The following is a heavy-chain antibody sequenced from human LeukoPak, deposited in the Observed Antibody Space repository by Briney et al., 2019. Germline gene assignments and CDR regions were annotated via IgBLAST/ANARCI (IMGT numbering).Heavy chain of an antibody. D-gene: IGHD6-19*01. CDR1: GFTVSSNY. CDR3: AKDLGYSSGWYLDY. Sequence: GGSLRLSCAASGFTVSSNYMSWVRQAPGKGLEWVSVIYSGGSTYYADSVKGRFTISRDNSKNTLYLQMNSLRAEDTAVYYCAKDLGYSSGWYLDYWGQGTLVTVSS. J-gene: IGHJ4*02. CDR2: IYSGGST. V-gene: IGHV3-66*01.